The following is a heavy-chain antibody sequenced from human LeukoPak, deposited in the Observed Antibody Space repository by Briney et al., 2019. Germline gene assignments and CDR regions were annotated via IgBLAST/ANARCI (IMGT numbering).Heavy chain of an antibody. CDR3: ARDADIYSSGWLGYFQH. V-gene: IGHV3-30*19. CDR1: GFTFSSYG. Sequence: GGSLRLSCAASGFTFSSYGMHWVRQAPGKGLEWVAVISYGGNNKYYADSVKGRFTISRDNSKNTLYLQMNSLRAEDTAVYYCARDADIYSSGWLGYFQHWGQGTLVTVSS. D-gene: IGHD6-19*01. J-gene: IGHJ1*01. CDR2: ISYGGNNK.